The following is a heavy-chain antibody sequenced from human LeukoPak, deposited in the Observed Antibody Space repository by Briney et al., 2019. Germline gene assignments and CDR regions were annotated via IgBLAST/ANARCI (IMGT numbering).Heavy chain of an antibody. CDR1: GGSISSYY. J-gene: IGHJ4*02. D-gene: IGHD5-12*01. Sequence: SETLSLTCTVSGGSISSYYWSWIRQPAGKGLEWIGRIYTSGSTNYNPSLKSRVTMSVDTSKNQFSLKLSSVTAADTAVYYCARERDIVATGDTYYFDYWGQGTLVTVFS. V-gene: IGHV4-4*07. CDR3: ARERDIVATGDTYYFDY. CDR2: IYTSGST.